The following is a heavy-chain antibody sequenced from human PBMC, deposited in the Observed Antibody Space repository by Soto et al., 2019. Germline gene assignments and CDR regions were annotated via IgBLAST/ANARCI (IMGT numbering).Heavy chain of an antibody. CDR2: ISGSGGST. CDR1: GFTFSSYA. V-gene: IGHV3-23*01. CDR3: AKVGPRGRSLGWFDP. J-gene: IGHJ5*02. Sequence: EVQLLESGGGLVQPGGSLRLSCAASGFTFSSYAMSWVRQAPGKGLEWVSAISGSGGSTYYADSVKGRFTISRDNSKNTMYRQMNSLRAEDTAVYYCAKVGPRGRSLGWFDPWGQGTLVTVSS. D-gene: IGHD3-10*01.